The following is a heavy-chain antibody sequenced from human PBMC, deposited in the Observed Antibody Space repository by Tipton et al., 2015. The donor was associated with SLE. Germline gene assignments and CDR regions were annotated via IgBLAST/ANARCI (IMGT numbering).Heavy chain of an antibody. D-gene: IGHD3-22*01. CDR1: GYSISTGYY. Sequence: TLSLTCTVSGYSISTGYYWGWIRQPPGKGLEGVGNMYQTGTTDYNPSLKSRVTISIDTSKNQFSLKLSAVTAADTAVYYCARQAYYSSGYADYWGQGTLVTVSS. J-gene: IGHJ4*02. CDR3: ARQAYYSSGYADY. CDR2: MYQTGTT. V-gene: IGHV4-38-2*02.